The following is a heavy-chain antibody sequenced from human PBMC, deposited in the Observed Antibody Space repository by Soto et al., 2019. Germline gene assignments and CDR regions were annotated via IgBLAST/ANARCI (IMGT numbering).Heavy chain of an antibody. CDR1: GFTFSSYA. D-gene: IGHD4-17*01. V-gene: IGHV3-30-3*01. J-gene: IGHJ4*02. CDR3: VRRLTTTVTAMGY. Sequence: GGSLRLSCQGSGFTFSSYAIQCVRQAPGKGLEWVAAISDDGTNKHTADSVKGRFTISRDNSRNTVYLQVNSLRVEDTAVYYCVRRLTTTVTAMGYWGQGTPVTVSS. CDR2: ISDDGTNK.